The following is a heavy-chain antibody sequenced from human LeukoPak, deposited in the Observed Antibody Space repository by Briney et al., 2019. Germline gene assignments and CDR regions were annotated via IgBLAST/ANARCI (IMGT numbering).Heavy chain of an antibody. V-gene: IGHV3-7*01. D-gene: IGHD7-27*01. CDR3: ARENWGSFDY. J-gene: IGHJ4*02. Sequence: GGSLRLSCAASGFTFSSYWMSWVQAPGKGLEWVANIKQDGSEKYYVDSVKGRFTISRDNAKNSLYLQMNSLRAEDTAVYYCARENWGSFDYWGQGTLVTVSS. CDR1: GFTFSSYW. CDR2: IKQDGSEK.